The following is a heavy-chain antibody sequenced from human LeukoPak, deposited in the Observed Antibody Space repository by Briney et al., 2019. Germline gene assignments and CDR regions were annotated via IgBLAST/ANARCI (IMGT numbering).Heavy chain of an antibody. CDR1: GFTFSSYA. V-gene: IGHV3-30-3*01. J-gene: IGHJ4*02. CDR2: ISYDGSNK. Sequence: GGSLRLSCAASGFTFSSYAMYWVRQAPGKGLEWVAVISYDGSNKYYADSVKGRFTISRDNSKNMSYLQMNSLRAEDTAVYYCARDIAAEGYFDYWGQGTLVTVSS. D-gene: IGHD6-13*01. CDR3: ARDIAAEGYFDY.